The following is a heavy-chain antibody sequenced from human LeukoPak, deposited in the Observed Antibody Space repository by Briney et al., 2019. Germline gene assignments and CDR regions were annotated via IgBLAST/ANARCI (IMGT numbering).Heavy chain of an antibody. CDR2: ISSGSSTM. CDR1: GFTFSSYS. J-gene: IGHJ3*02. D-gene: IGHD6-19*01. V-gene: IGHV3-48*01. Sequence: SGGSLRLSCAASGFTFSSYSMNWVRQAPGKGLEWVSYISSGSSTMYYADSVKGRFAISRDNAKNSLYLQMNSLRAEDTAVYYCAKAFLLAVAGSDGFDIWGQGTMVTVSS. CDR3: AKAFLLAVAGSDGFDI.